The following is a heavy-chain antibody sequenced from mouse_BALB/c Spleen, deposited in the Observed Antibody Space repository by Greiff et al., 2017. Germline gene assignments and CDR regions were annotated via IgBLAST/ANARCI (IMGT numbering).Heavy chain of an antibody. CDR1: GFSLSTSGMG. CDR3: ARNWDVGFAY. V-gene: IGHV8-12*01. D-gene: IGHD4-1*01. Sequence: QVTLKESGPGILQPSQTLSLTCSFSGFSLSTSGMGVSWIRQPSGKGLEWLAHIYWDDDKRYNPSLKSRLTISKDTSSNQVFLKITSVDTADTATYYCARNWDVGFAYWGQGTLVTVSA. CDR2: IYWDDDK. J-gene: IGHJ3*01.